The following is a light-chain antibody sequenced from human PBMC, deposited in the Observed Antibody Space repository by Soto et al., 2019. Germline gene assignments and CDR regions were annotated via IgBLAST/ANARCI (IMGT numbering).Light chain of an antibody. CDR3: QQYNNWPPIT. V-gene: IGKV3-15*01. J-gene: IGKJ5*01. Sequence: EILMTQSPATLSVSPGESATLSCRASQSVSSNLAWYQQKPGQAPRLLIYDASTRATGIPARFSGSGSGTEFTLTISSLQSEDFAVYYCQQYNNWPPITFGQGTRLEIK. CDR2: DAS. CDR1: QSVSSN.